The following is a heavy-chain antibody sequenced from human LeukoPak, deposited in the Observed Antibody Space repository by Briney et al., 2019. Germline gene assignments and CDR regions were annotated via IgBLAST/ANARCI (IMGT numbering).Heavy chain of an antibody. CDR2: FYYSGST. D-gene: IGHD1-26*01. Sequence: PSETLSLTCTVSGGSISSSSYYWGWIRQPPGKGLEWIGNFYYSGSTYHNPSLKSRVTISVDTSENQFSLKVRSGTATDTAVYYCARLVGATDYFDYWGQGTLVTVSS. V-gene: IGHV4-39*01. CDR1: GGSISSSSYY. J-gene: IGHJ4*02. CDR3: ARLVGATDYFDY.